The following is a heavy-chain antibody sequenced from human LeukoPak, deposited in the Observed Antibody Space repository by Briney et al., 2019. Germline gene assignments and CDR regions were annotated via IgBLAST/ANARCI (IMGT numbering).Heavy chain of an antibody. J-gene: IGHJ6*03. CDR3: AKIEGSSWNLRDYYYYMDV. D-gene: IGHD1-1*01. Sequence: GGSLRLSCVVSGLTFRSYWMTWVRQAPGKGPEWVANIKYDGSEKYYVDSVKGRFTISRDNAKNSLFLEMNSLRADDTVVYYCAKIEGSSWNLRDYYYYMDVWGKGTTVTVSS. V-gene: IGHV3-7*01. CDR2: IKYDGSEK. CDR1: GLTFRSYW.